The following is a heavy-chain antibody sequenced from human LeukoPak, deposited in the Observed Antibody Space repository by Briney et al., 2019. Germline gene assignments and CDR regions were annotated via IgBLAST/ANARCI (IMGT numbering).Heavy chain of an antibody. CDR3: ARLQRITMNAFDI. D-gene: IGHD3-22*01. V-gene: IGHV4-4*02. J-gene: IGHJ3*02. CDR1: GGSISSSNW. Sequence: SETLSLTCAVSGGSISSSNWWSWVRQPPGKGLEWIGEIYPSGRTNYNPSLKSRVTISVDQSKNQFSLKLSSVTAADTAVYYCARLQRITMNAFDIWGQGTMVTVSS. CDR2: IYPSGRT.